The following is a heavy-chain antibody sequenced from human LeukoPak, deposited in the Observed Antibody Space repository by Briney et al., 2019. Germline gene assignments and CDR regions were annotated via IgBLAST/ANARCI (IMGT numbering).Heavy chain of an antibody. CDR3: ASHYYDSDGYQHLDN. CDR2: IYSGGRT. J-gene: IGHJ4*02. CDR1: GFTVSSKY. D-gene: IGHD3-22*01. V-gene: IGHV3-66*04. Sequence: GRSLRLSCAVSGFTVSSKYMSWVRQAPAKGLEWVSIIYSGGRTYCADSVKGRFTISRDNPKNTLYLQMSDLRAEDTAVYFCASHYYDSDGYQHLDNWGQGTLVTVSS.